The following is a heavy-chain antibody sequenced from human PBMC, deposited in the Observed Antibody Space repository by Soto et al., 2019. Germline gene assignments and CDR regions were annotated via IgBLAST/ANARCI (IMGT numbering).Heavy chain of an antibody. Sequence: ASVKVSCKXSGYSFHNFGIVWVRQAPGQGLEWMGWISGQIAKTNYAQKFQGKVTMTADTSTNTAYMELNTLTSDDTAMYYCARGPPSGSFSLTPGYWGQGTLVTVSS. CDR2: ISGQIAKT. J-gene: IGHJ4*02. CDR1: GYSFHNFG. CDR3: ARGPPSGSFSLTPGY. D-gene: IGHD1-26*01. V-gene: IGHV1-18*04.